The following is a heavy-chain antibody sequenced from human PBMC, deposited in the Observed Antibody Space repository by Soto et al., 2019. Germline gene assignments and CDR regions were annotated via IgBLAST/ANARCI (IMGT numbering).Heavy chain of an antibody. D-gene: IGHD3-22*01. CDR3: ARSRYYDSSGTSGAGAFDL. V-gene: IGHV3-33*01. CDR1: GFTFSSYG. Sequence: QVQLVESGGGVVQPGRSLRLSCAASGFTFSSYGMHWVRQAPGKGLAWVAVIWYDGSNKYYAASVKGRFTLSRDNSKNTLYLQMNILRAEDTAVYYCARSRYYDSSGTSGAGAFDLWGQGTMVTVSS. J-gene: IGHJ3*01. CDR2: IWYDGSNK.